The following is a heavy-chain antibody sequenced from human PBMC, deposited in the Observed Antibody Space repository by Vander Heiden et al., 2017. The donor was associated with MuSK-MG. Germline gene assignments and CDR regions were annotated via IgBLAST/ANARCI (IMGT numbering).Heavy chain of an antibody. CDR3: LRERGKQAAFDI. D-gene: IGHD6-13*01. V-gene: IGHV3-74*01. CDR1: DSTVSPYW. CDR2: INSDGSDT. Sequence: EVQLVESEGGLVQPGGSLRLSCVASDSTVSPYWMSWVRQAPGKGLVWVARINSDGSDTPDADSVKGRFTISRDNAKKTLYLQMNSLRVEDTAMYHWLRERGKQAAFDIWGLLTTVQVSS. J-gene: IGHJ3*02.